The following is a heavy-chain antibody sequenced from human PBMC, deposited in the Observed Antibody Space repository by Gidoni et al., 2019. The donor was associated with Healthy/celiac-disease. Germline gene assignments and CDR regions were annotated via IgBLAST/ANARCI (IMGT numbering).Heavy chain of an antibody. CDR1: GGSFSGYY. J-gene: IGHJ6*02. Sequence: QVQLQQWGAGLLKPSETLSLTCAVYGGSFSGYYWSWIRQPPGKGLEWIGEINHSGSTNYNPSLKSRVTISVDTSKNQFSLKLSSVTAADTAVYYCARLGYDILTGYPHNYYYYGMDVWGQGTTVTVSS. CDR2: INHSGST. V-gene: IGHV4-34*01. D-gene: IGHD3-9*01. CDR3: ARLGYDILTGYPHNYYYYGMDV.